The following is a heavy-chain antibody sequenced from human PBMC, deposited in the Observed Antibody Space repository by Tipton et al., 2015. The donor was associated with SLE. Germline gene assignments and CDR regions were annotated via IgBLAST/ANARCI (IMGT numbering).Heavy chain of an antibody. CDR1: GGSISSYY. CDR3: ARHGYAGYDFWDY. D-gene: IGHD3-3*01. V-gene: IGHV4-4*09. CDR2: VYTNGST. Sequence: TLSLTCTVSGGSISSYYWSWIRQPPGKGLEWIGYVYTNGSTNYNPSLKSRVTISVDTSKNQFSLKLSSVTAADTAVYYCARHGYAGYDFWDYWGQGTLVTVSS. J-gene: IGHJ4*02.